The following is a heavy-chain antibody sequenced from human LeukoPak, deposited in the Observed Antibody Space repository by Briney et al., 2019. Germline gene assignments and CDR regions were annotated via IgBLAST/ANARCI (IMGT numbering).Heavy chain of an antibody. J-gene: IGHJ4*02. CDR2: ISSSSSTI. D-gene: IGHD3-10*01. Sequence: GGSLRLSCAASGFTFSSYSMNWVRQAPGKGLEWVSYISSSSSTIYYADSVKGRFTISRDNAKNSLYLQMNSLRAEDTALYYCAKDKDGSGSYYNDFDYWGQGTLVTVSS. CDR1: GFTFSSYS. CDR3: AKDKDGSGSYYNDFDY. V-gene: IGHV3-48*04.